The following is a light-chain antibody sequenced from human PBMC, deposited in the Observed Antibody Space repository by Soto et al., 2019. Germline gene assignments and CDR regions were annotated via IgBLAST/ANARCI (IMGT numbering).Light chain of an antibody. Sequence: EIVMTQSPATLSVSPGERATLSCRASQSVSSNLAWHQQKPGQAPRLLIYGASTRATGIPARFSGSGSGTEFTLTISSLQSEDFAVYYCYQYDSSPWTFGQGTKVDIK. CDR2: GAS. J-gene: IGKJ1*01. V-gene: IGKV3-15*01. CDR3: YQYDSSPWT. CDR1: QSVSSN.